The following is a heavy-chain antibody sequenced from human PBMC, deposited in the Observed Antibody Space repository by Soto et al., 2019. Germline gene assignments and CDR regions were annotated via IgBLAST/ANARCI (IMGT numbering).Heavy chain of an antibody. CDR3: ARGSGYCSSKSCYSRKGFDY. Sequence: GASVKVSCKASGYTFTSYDINWVRQATGQGLEWMGWMNPNSGNTGYAQKFQGRVTMTRNTSISTAYMELSSLRSEDTAVYYCARGSGYCSSKSCYSRKGFDYWGQGTLVTVSS. J-gene: IGHJ4*02. V-gene: IGHV1-8*01. CDR1: GYTFTSYD. CDR2: MNPNSGNT. D-gene: IGHD2-2*01.